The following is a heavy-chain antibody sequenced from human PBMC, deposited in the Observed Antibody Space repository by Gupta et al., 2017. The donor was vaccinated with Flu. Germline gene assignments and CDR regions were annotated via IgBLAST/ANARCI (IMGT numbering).Heavy chain of an antibody. CDR2: ISGGGGST. Sequence: EVPLLESGGGFVQPGGSPRLSCEASGFTFSLPAMTWVSQATGKGLEWVSAISGGGGSTYYADSVKGRFTISRDNSKNTLYLQMNSLRAEDTAVYYPASCGGSGGSCYSFDYWGQGTLVTVAS. CDR3: ASCGGSGGSCYSFDY. CDR1: GFTFSLPA. J-gene: IGHJ4*02. V-gene: IGHV3-23*01. D-gene: IGHD2-15*01.